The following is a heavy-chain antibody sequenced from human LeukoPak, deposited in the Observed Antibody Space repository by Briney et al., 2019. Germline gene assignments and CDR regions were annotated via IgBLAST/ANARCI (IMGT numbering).Heavy chain of an antibody. Sequence: KSSEILSLTCAVSGGSISRTTYYWGWIRQPPGKGLEWIGSIYYSGSTHYNPSLKSRVTISVDTSKNQFSLNLTSVTAADTAVYYCARHNEMANLNPFDYWGQGTLVTVSS. V-gene: IGHV4-39*01. CDR3: ARHNEMANLNPFDY. CDR1: GGSISRTTYY. J-gene: IGHJ4*02. D-gene: IGHD5-24*01. CDR2: IYYSGST.